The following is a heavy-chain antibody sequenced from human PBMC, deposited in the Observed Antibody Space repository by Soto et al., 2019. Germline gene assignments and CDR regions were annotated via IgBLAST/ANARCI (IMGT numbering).Heavy chain of an antibody. CDR1: GYTFTSYA. V-gene: IGHV1-3*01. CDR2: INAGNGNT. D-gene: IGHD3-3*01. CDR3: ARVSYDFWSGYSIYYYYYGMDV. J-gene: IGHJ6*02. Sequence: QVQLVQSGAEVKKPGASVKVSCKASGYTFTSYAMHWVRQAPGQRLEWMGWINAGNGNTKYSQKFQGRVTITRDTSASTAYMELSSLRSEDTALYYCARVSYDFWSGYSIYYYYYGMDVWGQGTTVTVSS.